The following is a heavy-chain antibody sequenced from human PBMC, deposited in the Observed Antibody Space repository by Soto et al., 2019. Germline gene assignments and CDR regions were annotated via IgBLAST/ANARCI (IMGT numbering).Heavy chain of an antibody. V-gene: IGHV1-2*04. CDR3: ARGSSSSRWYFDL. Sequence: QVQLVQSGAEVKKPGASVKVSCKASGYTFTGYYMHWVRQAPGQGLEWMGWINPNSGGTNYAQKFQGWVTMTRDTSISTADMELSMLRSDDTAVYYCARGSSSSRWYFDLWGRGTLVTVSS. J-gene: IGHJ2*01. CDR2: INPNSGGT. D-gene: IGHD6-6*01. CDR1: GYTFTGYY.